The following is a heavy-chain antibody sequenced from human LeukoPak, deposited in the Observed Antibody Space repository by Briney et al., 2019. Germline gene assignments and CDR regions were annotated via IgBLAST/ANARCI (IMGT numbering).Heavy chain of an antibody. CDR2: INHNGNVN. CDR1: GFTFSSYW. D-gene: IGHD3-16*01. Sequence: GGSLRLSCAASGFTFSSYWMNWARQAPGQGQEWVASINHNGNVNYYVDSVKGRFTITRDNAKNLLYLQMSNLRAEDTAVYFCAGGGGLDVWGQGATVTVSS. CDR3: AGGGGLDV. V-gene: IGHV3-7*03. J-gene: IGHJ6*02.